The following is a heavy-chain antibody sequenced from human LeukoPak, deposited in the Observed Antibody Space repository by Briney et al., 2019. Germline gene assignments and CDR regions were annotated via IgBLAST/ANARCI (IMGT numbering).Heavy chain of an antibody. J-gene: IGHJ4*02. CDR3: ASIYGATLAFDY. CDR1: GFTFSSYS. D-gene: IGHD4-17*01. CDR2: ISSSSYI. Sequence: GGSLRLSYAASGFTFSSYSMNWVRQAPGKGLEWVSSISSSSYIYYADSVKGRFTISRDNAKNSLYLQMNSLRAEDTAVYYCASIYGATLAFDYWGQGTLVTVSS. V-gene: IGHV3-21*01.